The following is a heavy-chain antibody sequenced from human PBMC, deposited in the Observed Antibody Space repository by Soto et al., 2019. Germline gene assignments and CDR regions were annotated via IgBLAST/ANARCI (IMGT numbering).Heavy chain of an antibody. CDR2: FEAGDNDA. CDR1: GFTFSSYG. V-gene: IGHV3-23*01. CDR3: AKDSGRNYFQH. J-gene: IGHJ1*01. Sequence: EGSLRLSCAASGFTFSSYGMSWVRQTPEKGLEWVSGFEAGDNDAYYADPVKGRFTISRDNSENTLYLQMNSLRVEDTAVYYCAKDSGRNYFQHWGQGTLVTVSS. D-gene: IGHD3-10*01.